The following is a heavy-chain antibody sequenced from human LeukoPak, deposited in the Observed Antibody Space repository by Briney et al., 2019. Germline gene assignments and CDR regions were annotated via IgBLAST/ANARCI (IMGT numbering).Heavy chain of an antibody. CDR1: GGSFSGYY. CDR2: INHSGST. J-gene: IGHJ4*02. D-gene: IGHD6-13*01. V-gene: IGHV4-34*01. Sequence: RASETLSLTCAVYGGSFSGYYWSWIRQPPGKGLEWIGEINHSGSTNYNPSLKSRVTISVDTSKNQFSLKLSSVTAADTAVYYCARVRSSRGTFDYWGQGTLVTVSS. CDR3: ARVRSSRGTFDY.